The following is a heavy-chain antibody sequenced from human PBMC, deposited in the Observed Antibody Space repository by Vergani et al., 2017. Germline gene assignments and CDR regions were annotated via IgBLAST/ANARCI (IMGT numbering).Heavy chain of an antibody. Sequence: EVQLVESGGGLVKPGGSLRLSCAASGFTFSSYSMNWVRQAPGKGLEWVSSISSSSSYIHYADSVKGRFTISRDNAKNSLYLQMNSLRAEDTAVYSCARKDDSDAFDIWGQGTMVTVSS. V-gene: IGHV3-21*01. CDR2: ISSSSSYI. CDR3: ARKDDSDAFDI. J-gene: IGHJ3*02. D-gene: IGHD3-22*01. CDR1: GFTFSSYS.